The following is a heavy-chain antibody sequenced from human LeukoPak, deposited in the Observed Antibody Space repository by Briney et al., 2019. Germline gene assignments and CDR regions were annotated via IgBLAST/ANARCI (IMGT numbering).Heavy chain of an antibody. D-gene: IGHD4-17*01. V-gene: IGHV3-15*01. Sequence: GGSLRLSCAASGLTFSIAWMSWVRQSPGKGLEWVGRIRAKSAGGTTEYPAPVKGRFSISRDDSKDTLDLQMDSLQTEDTAVYYCATEYYGANNYWGQGTLVTVSS. J-gene: IGHJ4*02. CDR2: IRAKSAGGTT. CDR1: GLTFSIAW. CDR3: ATEYYGANNY.